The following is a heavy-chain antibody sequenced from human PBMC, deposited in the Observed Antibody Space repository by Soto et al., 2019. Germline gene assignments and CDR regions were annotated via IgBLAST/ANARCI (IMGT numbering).Heavy chain of an antibody. D-gene: IGHD1-1*01. J-gene: IGHJ6*03. Sequence: QVQLVQSGAEVKKPGASVKVSWKASGYTFTSYGISWVRQAPGQGLEWMGWISAYNGNTNYAQKLQGRVTMTTDTSTSTAYMELRSLRSDDTAVYYCARAPGTPERDYYYYYYMDVWGKGTTVTVSS. CDR1: GYTFTSYG. V-gene: IGHV1-18*01. CDR2: ISAYNGNT. CDR3: ARAPGTPERDYYYYYYMDV.